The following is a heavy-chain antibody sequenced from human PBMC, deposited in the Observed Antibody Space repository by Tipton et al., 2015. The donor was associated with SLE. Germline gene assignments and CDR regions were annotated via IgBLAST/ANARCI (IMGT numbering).Heavy chain of an antibody. V-gene: IGHV4-39*01. CDR2: IYYTGST. CDR1: GGSITTSSYY. Sequence: TLSLTCTVSGGSITTSSYYWGWIRQPPGKGLERIGSIYYTGSTYYNPSLKTRVTISVDTSKNQVSLKLSSVSAADTALYYCARHVMVIEVIWSYSAFDIWGQGTMVTVSS. CDR3: ARHVMVIEVIWSYSAFDI. D-gene: IGHD3-22*01. J-gene: IGHJ3*02.